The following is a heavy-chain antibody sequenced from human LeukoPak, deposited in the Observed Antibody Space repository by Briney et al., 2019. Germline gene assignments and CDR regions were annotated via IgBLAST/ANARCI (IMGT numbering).Heavy chain of an antibody. Sequence: SVKVSCKASGGTFSSFAVSWVRQAPGQGLEWMGRIIPILGIPNYAHKFQGSVTLTADESTNTVYMELSSLRSEDTAVYYCARESNPIYCTNDVCPIDSWGQGTLVIVSS. CDR1: GGTFSSFA. CDR2: IIPILGIP. J-gene: IGHJ4*02. D-gene: IGHD2-8*01. V-gene: IGHV1-69*04. CDR3: ARESNPIYCTNDVCPIDS.